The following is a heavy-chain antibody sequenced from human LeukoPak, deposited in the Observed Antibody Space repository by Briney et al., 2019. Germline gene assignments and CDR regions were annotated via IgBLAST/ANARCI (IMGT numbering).Heavy chain of an antibody. CDR1: GFTLSDYF. CDR3: ARAQFRYFQYMDV. Sequence: GGSLTLACAASGFTLSDYFMNWVRQTPGDGLEWVAHISNSGKMMYYADSVKGRITISRDNAKNSLYLQRNSLRGEDTGVYYCARAQFRYFQYMDVWGNGTTVTVSS. V-gene: IGHV3-11*04. CDR2: ISNSGKMM. J-gene: IGHJ6*03. D-gene: IGHD2/OR15-2a*01.